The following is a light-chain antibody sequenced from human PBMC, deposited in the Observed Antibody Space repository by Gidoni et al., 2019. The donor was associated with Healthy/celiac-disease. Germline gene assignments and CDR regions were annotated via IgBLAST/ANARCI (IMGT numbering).Light chain of an antibody. V-gene: IGKV3-11*01. J-gene: IGKJ4*01. CDR3: QQRSNWPPVT. CDR1: QSVSSY. Sequence: EIVLTQSPATLSLSPGERATLSCRASQSVSSYLAWYQQKPGQAPRLLIYDASNRATGIPARVSGSGSGTDFALTISSREPEDFAVYYCQQRSNWPPVTFGGGTKVEIK. CDR2: DAS.